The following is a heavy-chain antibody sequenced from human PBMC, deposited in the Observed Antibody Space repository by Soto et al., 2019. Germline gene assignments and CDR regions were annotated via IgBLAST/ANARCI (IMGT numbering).Heavy chain of an antibody. Sequence: ASVKVSCKASGYTFTSCYMHWVRQAPGQGLEWMGIINPSGGSTSYAQKFQGRVTMTRDTSTSTVYMELSSLRSEDTAVYYCARDPAPPAETTQYYFDYCGQGTLVTVSS. CDR3: ARDPAPPAETTQYYFDY. D-gene: IGHD1-7*01. V-gene: IGHV1-46*03. CDR1: GYTFTSCY. CDR2: INPSGGST. J-gene: IGHJ4*02.